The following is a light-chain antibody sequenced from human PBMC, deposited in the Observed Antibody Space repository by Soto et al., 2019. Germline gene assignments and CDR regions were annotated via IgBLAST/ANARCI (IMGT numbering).Light chain of an antibody. CDR1: QSVSSY. CDR3: QQRGNWPPIT. V-gene: IGKV3-11*01. Sequence: EIVLTQSPATLSLSPGERATLSCRASQSVSSYLAWYQLKPGQAPRLLIYDASNRATGIPARFSGSGSGTDFTLTISSLEPEDFAVYYCQQRGNWPPITFGQGTRLEMK. J-gene: IGKJ5*01. CDR2: DAS.